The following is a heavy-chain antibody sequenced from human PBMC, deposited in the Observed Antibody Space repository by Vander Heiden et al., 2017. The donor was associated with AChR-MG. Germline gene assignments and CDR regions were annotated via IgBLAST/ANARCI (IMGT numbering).Heavy chain of an antibody. CDR2: ISYDGSNK. CDR1: GCTSSTYT. J-gene: IGHJ6*02. V-gene: IGHV3-30*04. Sequence: QLQLVESGGCVVPPGRSLRLSSASSGCTSSTYTLHLVRQAPGKGLEWVAVISYDGSNKYYADSVKGRFTISRDNSKNTLYLQMNSLRAEDTAVYYCAREGEYSSGWYSQYYYYGMDVWGQGTTVTVSS. CDR3: AREGEYSSGWYSQYYYYGMDV. D-gene: IGHD6-19*01.